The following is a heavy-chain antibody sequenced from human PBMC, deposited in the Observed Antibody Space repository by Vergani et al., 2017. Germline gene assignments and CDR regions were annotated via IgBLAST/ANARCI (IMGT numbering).Heavy chain of an antibody. D-gene: IGHD2-15*01. J-gene: IGHJ5*02. V-gene: IGHV1-2*02. CDR1: GYTFTGYY. CDR2: INPNSGGT. Sequence: QVQLVQSGAEVKKPGASVKVSCKASGYTFTGYYMHWVRQAPGQGLEWMGWINPNSGGTNYAQKFQGRVTMTRDTSISTAYMELSRLRSDDTAVYYCARGSTLCSGGSCYLDWFDPWGQGTLVTVSS. CDR3: ARGSTLCSGGSCYLDWFDP.